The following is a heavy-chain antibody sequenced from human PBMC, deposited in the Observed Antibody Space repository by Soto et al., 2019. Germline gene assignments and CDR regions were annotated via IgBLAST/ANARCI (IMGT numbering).Heavy chain of an antibody. CDR2: INHSGST. CDR3: ARGSSRGMDV. Sequence: SETLSLTCAVYGGSFSGYYWSWIRQPPGKGLEWIGEINHSGSTNYNPSLKSRVTISVDTSKNQFSLKLSSVTAADTAVYYCARGSSRGMDVWGQGTTVTVSS. CDR1: GGSFSGYY. J-gene: IGHJ6*02. D-gene: IGHD6-6*01. V-gene: IGHV4-34*01.